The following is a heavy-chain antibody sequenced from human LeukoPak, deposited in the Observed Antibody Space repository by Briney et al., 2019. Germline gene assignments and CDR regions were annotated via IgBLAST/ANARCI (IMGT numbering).Heavy chain of an antibody. J-gene: IGHJ3*02. Sequence: SETLSLTCTVSGGSISSYYWSWIRQPPGKGLEWIGYIYYSGSTNYNPSLKSRVTISVDTSKNQFSLKLSSVTAADTAVYYCARRAITHTDAFDIWGQGTMVTVSS. CDR2: IYYSGST. D-gene: IGHD1-26*01. CDR1: GGSISSYY. V-gene: IGHV4-59*08. CDR3: ARRAITHTDAFDI.